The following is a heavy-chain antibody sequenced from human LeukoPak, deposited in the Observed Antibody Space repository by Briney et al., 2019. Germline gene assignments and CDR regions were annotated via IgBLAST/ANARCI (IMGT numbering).Heavy chain of an antibody. D-gene: IGHD6-19*01. CDR1: GFTFSSYA. J-gene: IGHJ4*02. Sequence: PAGSLRLSCAASGFTFSSYAMHWVRQAPGKGLEWVAVISYDGSNKYYADSVKGRFTISRDNSKNTLYLQMNSLRAEDTAVYYCARDYSGWYYFDYWGQGTLVTVSS. CDR3: ARDYSGWYYFDY. CDR2: ISYDGSNK. V-gene: IGHV3-30*04.